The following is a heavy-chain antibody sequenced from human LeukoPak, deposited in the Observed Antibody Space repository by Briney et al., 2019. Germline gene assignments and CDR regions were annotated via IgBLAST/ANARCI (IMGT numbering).Heavy chain of an antibody. D-gene: IGHD3-10*01. CDR2: INPIFSTA. CDR1: VGTFSSYT. V-gene: IGHV1-69*13. Sequence: ASVKVSCKASVGTFSSYTISWVRQAPGQGLEWMGGINPIFSTANYAQQLQGRVTITADESTSAAYMELSSLRSEDTAVYYCARGGTMVRGVITGDYFDYWGQGTLVTVSS. CDR3: ARGGTMVRGVITGDYFDY. J-gene: IGHJ4*02.